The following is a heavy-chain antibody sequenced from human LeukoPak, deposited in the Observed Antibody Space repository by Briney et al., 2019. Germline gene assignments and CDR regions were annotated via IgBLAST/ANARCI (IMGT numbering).Heavy chain of an antibody. J-gene: IGHJ2*01. V-gene: IGHV4-34*01. CDR2: INHSGST. CDR3: ARDNYGDMGHFDL. CDR1: GGSFSGYY. D-gene: IGHD4-17*01. Sequence: SETLSLTCAVYGGSFSGYYWSWIRQPPGKGLEWIGEINHSGSTNYNPSLKSRVTISVDTSKNQFSLKLSSVTAADTAVYYCARDNYGDMGHFDLWGRGTLVTVSS.